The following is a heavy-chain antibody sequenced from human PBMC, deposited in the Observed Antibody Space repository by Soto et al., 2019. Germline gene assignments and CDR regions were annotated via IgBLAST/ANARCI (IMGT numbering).Heavy chain of an antibody. CDR3: ARGASITVAGTSFDY. Sequence: QVQLVESGGGVAQPGRSLRLSCAASGCTFSSRSMHWVRQAPGKGLEWVAVISFDGSYKYYADSVKGRFTISRDNSKNTLYLQMNSLRAEDTAVYYCARGASITVAGTSFDYWGQGTLVTVSS. J-gene: IGHJ4*02. D-gene: IGHD6-19*01. V-gene: IGHV3-30-3*01. CDR2: ISFDGSYK. CDR1: GCTFSSRS.